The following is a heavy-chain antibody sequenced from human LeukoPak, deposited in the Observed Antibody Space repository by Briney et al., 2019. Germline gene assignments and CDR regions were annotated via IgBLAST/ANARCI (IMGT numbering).Heavy chain of an antibody. CDR1: EFTFSSYG. CDR2: IRYDGSNK. Sequence: GGSLRLSCAASEFTFSSYGMHWVRQAPGKGLEWVAFIRYDGSNKYYADSVKGRFTISRDNSKNTLYLQMNSLRAEDTAVYYCAKDYYYGSGSYYAPDRYYFDYWGQGTLVTVSS. J-gene: IGHJ4*02. D-gene: IGHD3-10*01. V-gene: IGHV3-30*02. CDR3: AKDYYYGSGSYYAPDRYYFDY.